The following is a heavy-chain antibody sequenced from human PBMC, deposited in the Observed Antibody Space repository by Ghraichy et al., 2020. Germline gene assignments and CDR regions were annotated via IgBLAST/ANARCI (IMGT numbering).Heavy chain of an antibody. D-gene: IGHD2-2*01. V-gene: IGHV4-4*07. CDR2: IYTSGST. CDR1: GGSINNYY. CDR3: ARVRSMPPHNWFDT. J-gene: IGHJ5*02. Sequence: SQTLSLTCTVSGGSINNYYWSWIRQPAGKGLEWIGHIYTSGSTNYNPSLKSRVSMSLDTSRNQFSLKLRSVTAADTAVYYCARVRSMPPHNWFDTWGKGSLVTVSS.